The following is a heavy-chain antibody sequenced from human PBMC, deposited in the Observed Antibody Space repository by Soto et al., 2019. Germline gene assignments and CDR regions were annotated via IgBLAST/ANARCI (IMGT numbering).Heavy chain of an antibody. V-gene: IGHV3-73*02. Sequence: EVQLVESGGGLVQPGGSLKLSCAASGFTFSGSAMHWVRQASGKGLEWVGRIRSKANSYATAYAASVKGRFTISRDDSKNTAYLQMNSLKTEDTAVYYCTRQSGDSPGYYYYGMDVWGQGTTVTVSS. CDR3: TRQSGDSPGYYYYGMDV. CDR1: GFTFSGSA. D-gene: IGHD3-22*01. J-gene: IGHJ6*02. CDR2: IRSKANSYAT.